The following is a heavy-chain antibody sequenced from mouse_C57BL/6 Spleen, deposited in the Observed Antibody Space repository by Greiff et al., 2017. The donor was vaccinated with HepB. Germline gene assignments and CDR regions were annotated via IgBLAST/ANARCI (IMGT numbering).Heavy chain of an antibody. CDR3: ARDDGYYRFAY. V-gene: IGHV1-52*01. CDR2: IDPSDSET. D-gene: IGHD2-3*01. J-gene: IGHJ3*01. Sequence: QVQLQQPGAELVRPGSSVKLSCKASGYTFTSYWMHWVKQRPIQGLEWIGNIDPSDSETHYNQKFKDKATLTVDKSSSTAYMQLSSLTSEDSAVYYCARDDGYYRFAYWGQGTLVTVSA. CDR1: GYTFTSYW.